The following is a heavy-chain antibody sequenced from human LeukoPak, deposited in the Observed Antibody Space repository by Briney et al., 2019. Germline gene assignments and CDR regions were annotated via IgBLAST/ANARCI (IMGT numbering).Heavy chain of an antibody. D-gene: IGHD6-13*01. J-gene: IGHJ5*02. Sequence: SETLSLTCTVSGYSISSGYFWGWIRQPPGKGLECIGTIYHSGSTYYNPSLKSRVTISVDTSKNHFSLKLNSVTAADTAVYYCARIYSSSWFLNWFDPWGQGTLVTVSS. V-gene: IGHV4-38-2*02. CDR1: GYSISSGYF. CDR3: ARIYSSSWFLNWFDP. CDR2: IYHSGST.